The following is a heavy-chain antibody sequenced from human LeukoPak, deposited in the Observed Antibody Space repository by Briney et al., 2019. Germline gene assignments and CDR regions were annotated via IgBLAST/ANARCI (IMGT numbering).Heavy chain of an antibody. Sequence: PGGSLRLSCVASRFTFNTYAVNWVRQAPGKGLEWVSAISGNGDITYYADSVKGRFTISRDNAKNSLYLQMNSLRAEDTAVYYCARDSEKWELLNYFDYWGQGTLVTVSS. V-gene: IGHV3-23*01. CDR3: ARDSEKWELLNYFDY. J-gene: IGHJ4*02. D-gene: IGHD1-26*01. CDR2: ISGNGDIT. CDR1: RFTFNTYA.